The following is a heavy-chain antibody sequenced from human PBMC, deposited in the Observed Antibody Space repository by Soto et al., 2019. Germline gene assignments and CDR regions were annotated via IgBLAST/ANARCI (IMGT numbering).Heavy chain of an antibody. CDR3: VKAYGSGSYYYFDY. V-gene: IGHV3-64D*06. D-gene: IGHD3-10*01. CDR1: VFTFISYA. Sequence: GWSLRLACSSSVFTFISYAMHWVRQAPGKGLEYVSAISSNGGSTYYADSVKGRFTISRDNSKNTLYLQMSSLRAEDTAVYYCVKAYGSGSYYYFDYWGQGTLVTVSS. CDR2: ISSNGGST. J-gene: IGHJ4*02.